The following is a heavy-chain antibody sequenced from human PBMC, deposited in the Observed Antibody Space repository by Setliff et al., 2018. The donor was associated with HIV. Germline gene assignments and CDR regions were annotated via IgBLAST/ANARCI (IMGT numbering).Heavy chain of an antibody. V-gene: IGHV3-21*01. J-gene: IGHJ5*02. D-gene: IGHD3-9*01. CDR3: ARDNGQYFDRGWFDP. CDR1: GFTFSNYS. CDR2: ISASATYI. Sequence: SLKISCAASGFTFSNYSMNWVRQTPGKGLEWVSSISASATYIYYADSVKGRFTISRDNAENSLYLQMNSLRAEDTAVYYCARDNGQYFDRGWFDPWGQGALVTVSS.